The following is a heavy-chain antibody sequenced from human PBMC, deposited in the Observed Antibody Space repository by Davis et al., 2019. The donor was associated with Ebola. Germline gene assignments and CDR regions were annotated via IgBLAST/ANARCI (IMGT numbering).Heavy chain of an antibody. CDR2: IHGRGGTI. J-gene: IGHJ6*02. CDR1: GFTFSDYY. D-gene: IGHD2-8*01. Sequence: PGGSLRLSCAASGFTFSDYYMSWIRQAPGKGLEWISYIHGRGGTIYYADSVKGRFTISRDNAKRSLSLQMNSLRSEDTAVYYCARGGLGTNDYHYSGMDVWGQGTTVTVSS. V-gene: IGHV3-11*04. CDR3: ARGGLGTNDYHYSGMDV.